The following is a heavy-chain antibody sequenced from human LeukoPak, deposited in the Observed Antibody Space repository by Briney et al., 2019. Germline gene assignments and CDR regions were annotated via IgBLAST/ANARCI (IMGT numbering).Heavy chain of an antibody. CDR1: GFMFSSYT. J-gene: IGHJ4*02. CDR2: TSYDGTNK. V-gene: IGHV3-30*04. CDR3: ASVTSFTRFDH. D-gene: IGHD2-21*02. Sequence: QSGGSLRPSCAASGFMFSSYTMHWVRQAPGKGLEWVAITSYDGTNKHSADSVKGRFTISRDNSKNTLYLQMNSLRVEDTGVYYCASVTSFTRFDHWGQGALVTVSS.